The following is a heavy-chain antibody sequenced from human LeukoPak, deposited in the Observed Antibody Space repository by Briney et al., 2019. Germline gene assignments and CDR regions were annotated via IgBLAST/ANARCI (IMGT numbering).Heavy chain of an antibody. CDR1: GFTLSSYS. J-gene: IGHJ4*02. Sequence: PGGSLRLSCAASGFTLSSYSMNWVRPAPGKGLEWVSSISSSSSYIYYADSVKGRVTISRDNAKNSLYLQMNSLRAEDTAVYYCARGGYYDSSGPLEGWDQGTLVTVSS. CDR3: ARGGYYDSSGPLEG. V-gene: IGHV3-21*01. CDR2: ISSSSSYI. D-gene: IGHD3-22*01.